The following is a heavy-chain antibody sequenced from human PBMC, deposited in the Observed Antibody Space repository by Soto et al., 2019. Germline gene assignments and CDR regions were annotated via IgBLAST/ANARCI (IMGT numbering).Heavy chain of an antibody. Sequence: DVKLLESGGGSVQPGGSLRLSCVTSGYNFNIHGMTWVRQAPGKGLEWVAPIGGVPETYYAESVKGRFTNSSNDSKATRYLKMNSLRVEDTAIYYCAKDAVPGNVEWDWLDSWAQGPLVTFSS. J-gene: IGHJ5*01. CDR2: IGGVPET. V-gene: IGHV3-23*01. CDR3: AKDAVPGNVEWDWLDS. D-gene: IGHD3-3*01. CDR1: GYNFNIHG.